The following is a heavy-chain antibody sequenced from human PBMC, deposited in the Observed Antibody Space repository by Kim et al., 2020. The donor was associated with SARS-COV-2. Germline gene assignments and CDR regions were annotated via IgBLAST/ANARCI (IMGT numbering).Heavy chain of an antibody. D-gene: IGHD6-6*01. V-gene: IGHV3-53*01. CDR3: SRRSYSSSSGCCYFDL. Sequence: YLKGRCTISRDNSKNTLYLQMNGLTAEDAAVYYCSRRSYSSSSGCCYFDLWGRGTLVTVSS. J-gene: IGHJ2*01.